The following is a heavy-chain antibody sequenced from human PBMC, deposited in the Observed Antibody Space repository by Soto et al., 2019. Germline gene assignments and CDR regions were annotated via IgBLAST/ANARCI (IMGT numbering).Heavy chain of an antibody. Sequence: ASVKVSCKVSGYTLTELSMHWVRQAPGKGLEWMGGFDPEDGETIYAQKFQGRVTMTDDTSTDTAYMELSSLRSEDTAVYYCETVAPGGIAVAGQENYYYYMDVWGKGTTVTVSS. V-gene: IGHV1-24*01. CDR1: GYTLTELS. CDR3: ETVAPGGIAVAGQENYYYYMDV. J-gene: IGHJ6*03. D-gene: IGHD6-19*01. CDR2: FDPEDGET.